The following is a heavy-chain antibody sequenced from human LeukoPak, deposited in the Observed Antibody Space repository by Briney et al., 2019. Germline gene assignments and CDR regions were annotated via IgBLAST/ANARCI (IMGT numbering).Heavy chain of an antibody. V-gene: IGHV1-18*01. CDR3: ARPYYFESSGYYDS. Sequence: ASVKVSCRASGYTFTMYGIAWVRQAPGQGLEWVGWVSAYNGNTDYAQKFQGRVTMTTDTSSSTAYLELRSLRSDDTAVYYCARPYYFESSGYYDSWGQGTLVTVSS. CDR1: GYTFTMYG. D-gene: IGHD3-22*01. CDR2: VSAYNGNT. J-gene: IGHJ4*02.